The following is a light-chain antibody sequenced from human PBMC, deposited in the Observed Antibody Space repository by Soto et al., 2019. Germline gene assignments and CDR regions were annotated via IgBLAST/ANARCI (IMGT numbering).Light chain of an antibody. Sequence: EIVMTQSPATLSVSPGERATISCRASQSVSSNLAWYQQKPGQAPRLLIYGASTRATGIPARFSGSGSGTEFSLTISSLQSEDFAVYYCHQYNNCPLTFGGGTKVEIK. CDR2: GAS. J-gene: IGKJ4*01. CDR3: HQYNNCPLT. V-gene: IGKV3-15*01. CDR1: QSVSSN.